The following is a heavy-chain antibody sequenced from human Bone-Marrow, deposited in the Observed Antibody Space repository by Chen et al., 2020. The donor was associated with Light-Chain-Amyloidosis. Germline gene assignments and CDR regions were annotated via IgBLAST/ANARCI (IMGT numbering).Heavy chain of an antibody. Sequence: QVRLVESGGGLVKPGGSLRLSCGASGFAFNDYYMSFIRQAPGKGLEWVSYISGSTCYTNYADSVKGRFTISRDNARNSLYLQMNSLRVEDTAVYYCASFDGRYKFDYWGQGTLVTVSS. CDR3: ASFDGRYKFDY. D-gene: IGHD3-16*02. CDR2: ISGSTCYT. V-gene: IGHV3-11*05. CDR1: GFAFNDYY. J-gene: IGHJ4*02.